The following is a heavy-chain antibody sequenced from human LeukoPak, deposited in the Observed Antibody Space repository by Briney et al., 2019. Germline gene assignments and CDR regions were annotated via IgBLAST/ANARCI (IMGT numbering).Heavy chain of an antibody. V-gene: IGHV4-30-2*01. CDR3: AGAIAASGSRGWFDP. CDR1: GGSISSGGYY. CDR2: IYHSGST. J-gene: IGHJ5*02. Sequence: SETLSLTCTVSGGSISSGGYYWSWIRQPPGKGLEWIGYIYHSGSTYYNPSLKSRVTISVDRSKNQFSLKLSSVTAADTAVYYCAGAIAASGSRGWFDPWGQGTLVTVSS. D-gene: IGHD6-13*01.